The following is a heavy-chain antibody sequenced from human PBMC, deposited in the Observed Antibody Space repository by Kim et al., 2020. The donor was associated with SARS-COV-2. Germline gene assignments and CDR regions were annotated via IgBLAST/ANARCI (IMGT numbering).Heavy chain of an antibody. CDR1: GFTFKSYG. J-gene: IGHJ4*02. CDR2: ITTDGTYT. CDR3: AKVVSLWVVDYFAS. V-gene: IGHV3-23*01. D-gene: IGHD2-15*01. Sequence: GGSLRLSCAASGFTFKSYGMTWVRQAPGKGLEWVSGITTDGTYTYYADSVKGRFVISRDNSIDTLYLQMNSLRADDTAIYYCAKVVSLWVVDYFASWGQGTLVTVSS.